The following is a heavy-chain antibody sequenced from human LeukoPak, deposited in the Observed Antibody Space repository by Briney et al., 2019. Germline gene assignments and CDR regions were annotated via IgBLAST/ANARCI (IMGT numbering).Heavy chain of an antibody. V-gene: IGHV4-34*01. J-gene: IGHJ4*02. CDR3: ARHPGGDYYDSSGYYLDY. CDR2: IHHREGT. CDR1: GGSFSDYY. D-gene: IGHD3-22*01. Sequence: PSETLSLTCAVYGGSFSDYYWSWIRQPPWKGLEWVGEIHHREGTNYNSSLKSRVTISIDMSKNQFSLKLSSVTAADTAVYYCARHPGGDYYDSSGYYLDYWGQGPLVTVSS.